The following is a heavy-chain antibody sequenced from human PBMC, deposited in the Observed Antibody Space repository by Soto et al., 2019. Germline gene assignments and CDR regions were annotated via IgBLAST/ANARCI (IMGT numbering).Heavy chain of an antibody. CDR2: MSYDGSKK. J-gene: IGHJ1*01. D-gene: IGHD6-13*01. CDR3: AKLDTSGDMPTMAAAETH. Sequence: QVQLVEFGGGVVQPGGSLRLSCVASGFSFSAYGMHWVRQSPGKGLEWVAVMSYDGSKKYYLDSVKGRFTISRDNSPNTLFLQMNTLRPEDSALYYCAKLDTSGDMPTMAAAETHWGQVTLVTFSS. V-gene: IGHV3-30*18. CDR1: GFSFSAYG.